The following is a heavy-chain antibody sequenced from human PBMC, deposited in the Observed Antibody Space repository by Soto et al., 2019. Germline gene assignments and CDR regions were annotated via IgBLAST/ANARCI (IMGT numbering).Heavy chain of an antibody. Sequence: GGSLRLSCAASGFTVSSNYMSWVRQAPGKGLEWVSVIYSGGSTYYADSVKGRFTISRHNSKNTLYLQMNSLRAEDTAVYYCARATPNCSGGSCYSWRDFIPEFDYWGQGTLVTVSS. D-gene: IGHD2-15*01. V-gene: IGHV3-53*04. CDR2: IYSGGST. CDR1: GFTVSSNY. CDR3: ARATPNCSGGSCYSWRDFIPEFDY. J-gene: IGHJ4*02.